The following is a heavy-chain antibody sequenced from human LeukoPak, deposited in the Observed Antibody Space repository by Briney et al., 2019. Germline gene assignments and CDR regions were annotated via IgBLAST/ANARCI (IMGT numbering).Heavy chain of an antibody. Sequence: ASVKVSCKASGYTFTGYYMHWVRQAPGQGLEWVGWINPNSGGTNYAQKFQGRVTMTRDTSISTAYMELSRLRSDGTAVYYCASNYDFWSGYPANWFDPWGQGNLVTVSS. J-gene: IGHJ5*02. CDR2: INPNSGGT. D-gene: IGHD3-3*01. V-gene: IGHV1-2*02. CDR3: ASNYDFWSGYPANWFDP. CDR1: GYTFTGYY.